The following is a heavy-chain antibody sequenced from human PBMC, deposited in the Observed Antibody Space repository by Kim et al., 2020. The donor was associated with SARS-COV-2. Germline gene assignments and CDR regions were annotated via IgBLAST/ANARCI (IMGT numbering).Heavy chain of an antibody. CDR3: ARVYGDYDYYFDY. J-gene: IGHJ4*02. V-gene: IGHV3-7*04. D-gene: IGHD4-17*01. Sequence: YVDSGKGRFTTSRDNAKNSLYLQMNGLRAEDTAVYYCARVYGDYDYYFDYWGQGTLVTVSS.